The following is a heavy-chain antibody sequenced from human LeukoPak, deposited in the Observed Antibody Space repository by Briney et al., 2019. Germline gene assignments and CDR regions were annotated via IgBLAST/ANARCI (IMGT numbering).Heavy chain of an antibody. CDR1: GFTFSSYW. Sequence: GGSLRLSCAVSGFTFSSYWMRWVRQSPGKGLAWVSRITSDGSATDYADSVRGRFTVSRDNAKNTLFLHMDSLRVEDTAVYYCARDASPGYFDLWGRGTLVTVSS. J-gene: IGHJ2*01. CDR3: ARDASPGYFDL. V-gene: IGHV3-74*01. CDR2: ITSDGSAT.